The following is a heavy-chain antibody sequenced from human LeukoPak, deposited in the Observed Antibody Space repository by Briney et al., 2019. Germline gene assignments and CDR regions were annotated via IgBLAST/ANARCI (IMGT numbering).Heavy chain of an antibody. CDR1: GGAIRSLGYS. J-gene: IGHJ5*02. V-gene: IGHV4-39*07. CDR3: ARSVGAYAGRGWFDP. Sequence: SETLSLTCSVSGGAIRSLGYSWGWIRQPPGKGLEWIASMYYTGTTYYTPSLKSRVTTSVDTSKNQFSLNLTSVTAADTAVCYCARSVGAYAGRGWFDPWGQGTLVTVSS. CDR2: MYYTGTT. D-gene: IGHD2-8*02.